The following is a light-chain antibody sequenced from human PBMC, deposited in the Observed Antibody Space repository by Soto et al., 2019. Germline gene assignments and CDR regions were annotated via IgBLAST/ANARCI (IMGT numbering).Light chain of an antibody. Sequence: QSVLTQPPSASGTPGQRVNIPCSGSSSNIGTNTVNWYQHLPGTAPKLLIYSSNQRPSGVPDRFSGSKSGTSASLAISGLQSEDEADYYCAAWDDSLNGPVFGGGTKLTVL. J-gene: IGLJ2*01. CDR1: SSNIGTNT. V-gene: IGLV1-44*01. CDR2: SSN. CDR3: AAWDDSLNGPV.